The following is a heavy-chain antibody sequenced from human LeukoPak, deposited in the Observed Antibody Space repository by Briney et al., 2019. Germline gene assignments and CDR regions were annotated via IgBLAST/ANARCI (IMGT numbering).Heavy chain of an antibody. CDR2: ISAYNGNT. D-gene: IGHD6-13*01. Sequence: GASVKVSCKASGYTFTSYYMHWVRQAPGQGLEWMGWISAYNGNTNYAQKLQGRVTMTTDTSTSTAYMELRSLRSDDTAVYYCARDSNSGYSSSWYRFDPWGQGTLVTVSS. J-gene: IGHJ5*02. V-gene: IGHV1-18*04. CDR1: GYTFTSYY. CDR3: ARDSNSGYSSSWYRFDP.